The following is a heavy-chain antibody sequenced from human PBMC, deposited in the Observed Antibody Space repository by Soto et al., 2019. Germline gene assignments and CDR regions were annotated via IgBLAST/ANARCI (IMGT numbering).Heavy chain of an antibody. CDR1: GVSISSVNW. D-gene: IGHD3-16*02. J-gene: IGHJ3*02. Sequence: QVQLQESGPGLVKPSGTLSLTCAVSGVSISSVNWWSWVRQPPGKGLEWIGEIYHSGSSNLNPSLKSRVTISLDKSKNQVSLNLRSVTAADTAVYYCTGERELGRGDIGRAFDIWGQGTMVTVSS. CDR2: IYHSGSS. CDR3: TGERELGRGDIGRAFDI. V-gene: IGHV4-4*02.